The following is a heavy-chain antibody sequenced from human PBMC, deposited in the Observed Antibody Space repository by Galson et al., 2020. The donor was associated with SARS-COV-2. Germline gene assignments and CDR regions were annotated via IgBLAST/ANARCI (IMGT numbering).Heavy chain of an antibody. CDR3: AHSPPLRGDTGPHCSGDICLNLFDP. CDR2: IYSNDDE. D-gene: IGHD2-15*01. V-gene: IGHV2-5*01. J-gene: IGHJ5*02. Sequence: SGPTLVKPTQTLTLTCTFSGFSLSTSGVGVGWIRQPPGKALEWLALIYSNDDERYSTSLKSRLSITKDTSKNQVVLTMTNMDPVDTATYYCAHSPPLRGDTGPHCSGDICLNLFDPWGQGTLVTVSS. CDR1: GFSLSTSGVG.